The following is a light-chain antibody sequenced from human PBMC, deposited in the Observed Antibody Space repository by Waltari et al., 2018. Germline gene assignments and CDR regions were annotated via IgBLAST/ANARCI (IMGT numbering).Light chain of an antibody. J-gene: IGLJ2*01. CDR2: DVN. CDR1: SGNIGTYKS. CDR3: SSYTGSSTVI. Sequence: QSALTQPASVSGSPGQSITISCTGSSGNIGTYKSVSWYQQHPGRTPRLLIYDVNMRPSCISERFSGSKCGATASLTISGLQTEDEADYYCSSYTGSSTVIFGGGTRLTVL. V-gene: IGLV2-14*03.